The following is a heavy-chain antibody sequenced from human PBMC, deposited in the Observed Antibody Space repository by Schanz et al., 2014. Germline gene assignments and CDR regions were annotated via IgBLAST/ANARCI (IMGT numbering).Heavy chain of an antibody. J-gene: IGHJ4*02. D-gene: IGHD4-17*01. CDR2: ISPYTGNT. V-gene: IGHV1-18*01. CDR1: GYTFSDYG. Sequence: QVQLVQSGDEVKKPGASVKVSCKTSGYTFSDYGITWVRQAPGQGLEWVGWISPYTGNTHYFDKMEGRVTMTADTSTSTAYMDLRSLRSDDTAVYYCARTIAYGGSSGYFDYWGQGTLVTVSS. CDR3: ARTIAYGGSSGYFDY.